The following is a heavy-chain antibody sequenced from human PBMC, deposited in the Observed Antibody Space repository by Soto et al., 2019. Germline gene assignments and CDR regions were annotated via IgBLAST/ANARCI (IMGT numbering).Heavy chain of an antibody. CDR2: VLPFLDIT. CDR3: ARDSDNSNWPNFDS. CDR1: GGTFSIYT. V-gene: IGHV1-69*02. J-gene: IGHJ4*02. Sequence: QVQLVQSGSEVKKPGSSVRVSCKTSGGTFSIYTISWVRQAPGQGLEWMGRVLPFLDITSYSQRFQGRVTITADRXATTDYMELSSLRSEDTAVYYCARDSDNSNWPNFDSWGQGTLVTVSS. D-gene: IGHD6-13*01.